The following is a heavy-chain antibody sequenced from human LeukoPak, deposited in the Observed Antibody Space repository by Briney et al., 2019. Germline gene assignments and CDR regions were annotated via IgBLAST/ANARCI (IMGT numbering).Heavy chain of an antibody. Sequence: ASVKVSCKASGYTFTSYGISWVRQAPGQGLEWMGWISAYNGNTNYAQKFQGRVTMTEDTSTDTAYMELSSLRSEDTAVYYCATDSLYSSGWSFDYWGQGTLVTVSS. CDR3: ATDSLYSSGWSFDY. CDR2: ISAYNGNT. CDR1: GYTFTSYG. D-gene: IGHD6-19*01. J-gene: IGHJ4*02. V-gene: IGHV1-18*01.